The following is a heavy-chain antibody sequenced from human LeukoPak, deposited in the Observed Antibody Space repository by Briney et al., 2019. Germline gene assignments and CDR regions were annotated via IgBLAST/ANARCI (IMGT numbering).Heavy chain of an antibody. CDR1: GFTFSSYA. J-gene: IGHJ4*02. CDR2: ISYDGSNK. Sequence: GGSLRLSCAASGFTFSSYAMHWVRQAPGKGLEWVAVISYDGSNKYYADSVKGRFTISRDNSKNSLYLQMNSLRAEDTALYYCAKDKWMAAAGFFDYWGQGTLVTVSS. CDR3: AKDKWMAAAGFFDY. D-gene: IGHD6-13*01. V-gene: IGHV3-30-3*01.